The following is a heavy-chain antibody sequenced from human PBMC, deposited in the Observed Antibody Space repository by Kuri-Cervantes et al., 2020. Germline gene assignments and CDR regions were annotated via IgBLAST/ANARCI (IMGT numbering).Heavy chain of an antibody. J-gene: IGHJ5*01. CDR3: ARAVLAVAGQFDP. CDR1: GFTFGDSA. Sequence: GGSLRLSCVASGFTFGDSAMTWIRQAPGKGLEWVSSISGSGDGEFYADPVKGRFTISRDDSTNTLYLQMNGLRAADTAIYFCARAVLAVAGQFDPWGQGTLVTVSS. D-gene: IGHD6-19*01. CDR2: ISGSGDGE. V-gene: IGHV3-23*01.